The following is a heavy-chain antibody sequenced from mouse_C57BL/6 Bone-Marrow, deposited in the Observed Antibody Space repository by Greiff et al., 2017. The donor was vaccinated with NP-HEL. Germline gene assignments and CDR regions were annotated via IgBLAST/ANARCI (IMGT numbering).Heavy chain of an antibody. D-gene: IGHD2-2*01. Sequence: QVQLQQPGAELVKPGASVKLSCKASGYTFTSYWMHWVKQRPGQGLEWIGMIHPHSGSTNYNEKFKSKATLTVDKSSSTAYMQLSSLTSEDSAVYYCATYGYDGAWFAYWGQGTLVTVSA. CDR3: ATYGYDGAWFAY. CDR2: IHPHSGST. V-gene: IGHV1-64*01. CDR1: GYTFTSYW. J-gene: IGHJ3*01.